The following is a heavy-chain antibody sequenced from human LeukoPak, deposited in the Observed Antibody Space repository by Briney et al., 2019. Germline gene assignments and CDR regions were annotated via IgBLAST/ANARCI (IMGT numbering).Heavy chain of an antibody. D-gene: IGHD3-3*01. CDR1: GFTFSNYA. CDR2: ISDSGGNT. CDR3: ARRMDYDFDY. Sequence: PGGSLRLSCAASGFTFSNYAMSWVRQAPGKGLEWVSDISDSGGNTHYADSVKGRFTISRDKSKNTLYLQMNSLRAEDTAVYYCARRMDYDFDYWGQGSLVTASS. V-gene: IGHV3-23*01. J-gene: IGHJ4*02.